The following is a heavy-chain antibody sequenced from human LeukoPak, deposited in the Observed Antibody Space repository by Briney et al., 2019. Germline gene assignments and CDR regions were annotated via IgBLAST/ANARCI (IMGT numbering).Heavy chain of an antibody. CDR3: ARELWGRSSFYLDV. CDR1: GITVSNYY. D-gene: IGHD6-6*01. CDR2: ISSSGRTI. V-gene: IGHV3-11*01. Sequence: NPGGSLRLSCAASGITVSNYYMTWIRQAPGKGLEWISYISSSGRTIYYADSVKGRFTISRDNAKNSLSLHMNSLRAEDTAVYFCARELWGRSSFYLDVWGQGTTVTVSS. J-gene: IGHJ6*02.